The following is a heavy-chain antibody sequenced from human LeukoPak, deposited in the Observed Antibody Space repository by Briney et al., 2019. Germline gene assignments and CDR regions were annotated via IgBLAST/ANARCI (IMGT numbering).Heavy chain of an antibody. CDR2: IYTSGST. J-gene: IGHJ6*03. V-gene: IGHV4-4*09. CDR1: GGSISSYY. Sequence: SETLSLTCTVSGGSISSYYWSWIRQPPGKGLEWIGYIYTSGSTNYNPSLKSRVTISVDTSKNQFSLKLSSVTAADTAVYYCARGRGGCSSTSCYRPLYYYYYYYMDVWGKGTTVTVSS. CDR3: ARGRGGCSSTSCYRPLYYYYYYYMDV. D-gene: IGHD2-2*02.